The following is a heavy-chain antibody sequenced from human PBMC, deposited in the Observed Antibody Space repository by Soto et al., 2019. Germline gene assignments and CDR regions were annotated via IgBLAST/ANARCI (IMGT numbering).Heavy chain of an antibody. J-gene: IGHJ4*02. CDR1: GFTFSSYW. CDR3: AKGPAYYYDSSGYYYRPFDY. V-gene: IGHV3-7*01. D-gene: IGHD3-22*01. Sequence: GGSLRLSCAASGFTFSSYWMSWVRQAPGKGLEWVANIKQDGSEKYYVDSVKGRFTISRDNAKNSLYLQMNSLRAEDTAVYYCAKGPAYYYDSSGYYYRPFDYWGQGTLVTVSS. CDR2: IKQDGSEK.